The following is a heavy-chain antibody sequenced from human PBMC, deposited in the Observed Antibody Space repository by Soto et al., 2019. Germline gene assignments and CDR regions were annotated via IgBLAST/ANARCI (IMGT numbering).Heavy chain of an antibody. Sequence: LRDPLNISCQGSGYSFTSHWVGWARQMPGEGLEWMGIFYPGASDTRYSPSLQGHVTMSVDKSISTAYLQWSSLMASDTAIYYCARSRACRDPFDYWGQGTLVTVSS. D-gene: IGHD2-15*01. CDR1: GYSFTSHW. V-gene: IGHV5-51*01. CDR3: ARSRACRDPFDY. J-gene: IGHJ4*02. CDR2: FYPGASDT.